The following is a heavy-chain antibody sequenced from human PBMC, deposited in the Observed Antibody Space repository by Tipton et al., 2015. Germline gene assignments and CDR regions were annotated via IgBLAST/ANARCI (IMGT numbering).Heavy chain of an antibody. CDR2: IYFSGST. J-gene: IGHJ6*02. CDR3: ARGGAGAMGGLDV. D-gene: IGHD1-26*01. CDR1: GGSISSGGYY. Sequence: TLSLTCTVSGGSISSGGYYWNWIRQHPGKGLEWIGYIYFSGSTYYNSSLKSRVTMSVDTSKNQFSLKLSSVTAADTAVYYCARGGAGAMGGLDVWSQGTTVIVAS. V-gene: IGHV4-31*03.